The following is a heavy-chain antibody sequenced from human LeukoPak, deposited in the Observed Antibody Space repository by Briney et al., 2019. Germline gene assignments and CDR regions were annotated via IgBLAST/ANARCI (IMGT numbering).Heavy chain of an antibody. CDR2: INTNTGNP. CDR3: ARDRAAASRWPYFQH. V-gene: IGHV7-4-1*02. CDR1: GFTFSSYG. J-gene: IGHJ1*01. D-gene: IGHD6-13*01. Sequence: PGGSLRLSCAASGFTFSSYGMHWVRQAPGKGLEWVGWINTNTGNPTYAQGFTGRFVFSLDTSVSTAYLQISSLKAEDTAVYYCARDRAAASRWPYFQHWGQGTLVTVSS.